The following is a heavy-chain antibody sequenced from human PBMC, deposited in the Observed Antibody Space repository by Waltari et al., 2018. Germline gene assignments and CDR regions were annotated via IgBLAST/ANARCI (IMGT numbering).Heavy chain of an antibody. V-gene: IGHV4-59*01. CDR2: IYYSGST. CDR1: GGSISSYS. Sequence: QVQLQESGPGLVKPSETLSLTCTVSGGSISSYSWSWIRQPPGKGLAWIGYIYYSGSTNYNPTLKSRVTISVDTSKNQFSLKLSSVTAADTAVYYCARVSTYYDFWSGYYTDYYYYMDVWGKGTTVTVSS. CDR3: ARVSTYYDFWSGYYTDYYYYMDV. D-gene: IGHD3-3*01. J-gene: IGHJ6*03.